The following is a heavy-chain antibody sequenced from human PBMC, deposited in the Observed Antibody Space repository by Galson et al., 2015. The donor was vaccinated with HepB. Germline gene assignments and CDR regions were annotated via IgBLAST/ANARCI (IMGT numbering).Heavy chain of an antibody. J-gene: IGHJ4*02. V-gene: IGHV4-34*01. CDR2: INHSGST. CDR3: ARGNLDTAMVLRYYFDY. Sequence: SETLSLTCAVYGGSFSGYYWSWIRQPPGKGLEWIGEINHSGSTNYNPSLKSRVTISVDTSKNQFSLKLSSVTAADTAVYYCARGNLDTAMVLRYYFDYWGQGTLVTVSS. CDR1: GGSFSGYY. D-gene: IGHD5-18*01.